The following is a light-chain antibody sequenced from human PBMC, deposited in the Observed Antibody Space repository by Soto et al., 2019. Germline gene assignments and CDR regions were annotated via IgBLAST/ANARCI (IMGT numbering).Light chain of an antibody. CDR3: SSYTSSSTLG. J-gene: IGLJ2*01. V-gene: IGLV2-14*01. CDR2: EVS. Sequence: QSALTQLASVSGSPGQSITISCTGTSSDVGGYNYVSWYQQHPGKAPKLMIYEVSNRPSGVSNRFSGSKSGNTASLTISGLQAEDEADYYCSSYTSSSTLGFGGGTKVTVL. CDR1: SSDVGGYNY.